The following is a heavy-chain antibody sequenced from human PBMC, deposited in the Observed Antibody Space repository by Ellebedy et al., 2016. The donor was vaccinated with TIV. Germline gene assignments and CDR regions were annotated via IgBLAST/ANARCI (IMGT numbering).Heavy chain of an antibody. CDR3: ARNSPREYALEI. Sequence: SETLSLTXSVSGDSVSRYYWSWIRQPPGKGLEWIGYIYYSGITDYNPSLKSRVTMSVDTTKNQISLKLNSGTAAHTAEYYCARNSPREYALEIWGQGTLVTVSS. V-gene: IGHV4-59*02. J-gene: IGHJ3*02. CDR2: IYYSGIT. CDR1: GDSVSRYY.